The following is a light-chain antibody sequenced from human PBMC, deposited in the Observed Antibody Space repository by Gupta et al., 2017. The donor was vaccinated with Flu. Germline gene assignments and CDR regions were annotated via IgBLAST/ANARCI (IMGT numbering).Light chain of an antibody. CDR3: KETIQPPFT. V-gene: IGKV2-28*01. J-gene: IGKJ3*01. Sequence: IVMTQSPLSLPVTTGEQASISCRSSQDLLLSNGLKYLDWYLQKPGQSPQLLIYLASKRASGVPDRFSGSGSGTDFRLKISIVDAEDVGVYYFKETIQPPFTFGDGTKVDI. CDR1: QDLLLSNGLKY. CDR2: LAS.